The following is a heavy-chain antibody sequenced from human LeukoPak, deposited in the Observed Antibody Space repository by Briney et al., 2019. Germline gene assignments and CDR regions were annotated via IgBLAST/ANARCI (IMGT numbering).Heavy chain of an antibody. CDR2: ISYDGGNK. Sequence: GRSLRLSCAASGFTFSSCAIHWVRQAPGKGLEWVAAISYDGGNKYYADSVKGRFTISRDNSKNTLYLQVNSLRAEDTAVYYCARDSFDPTGFDPWGQGTLVTVSS. CDR3: ARDSFDPTGFDP. J-gene: IGHJ5*02. V-gene: IGHV3-30*04. D-gene: IGHD3-10*01. CDR1: GFTFSSCA.